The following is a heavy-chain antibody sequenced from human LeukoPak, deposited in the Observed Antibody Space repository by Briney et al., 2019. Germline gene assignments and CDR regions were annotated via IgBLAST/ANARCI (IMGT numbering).Heavy chain of an antibody. V-gene: IGHV1-69*13. D-gene: IGHD6-19*01. CDR2: IIPIFGTA. J-gene: IGHJ4*02. CDR1: GGTFSSYA. Sequence: SVKVSCKASGGTFSSYAISWVRQVPGQGLEWMGGIIPIFGTANYAQKFQGRVTITADESTSTAYMELSSLRSEDTAVYYCARGLSGWYLFDYWGQGTLVTVSS. CDR3: ARGLSGWYLFDY.